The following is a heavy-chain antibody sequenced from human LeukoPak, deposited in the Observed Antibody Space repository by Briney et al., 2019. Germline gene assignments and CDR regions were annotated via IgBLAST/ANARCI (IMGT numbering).Heavy chain of an antibody. CDR1: GFTFSSYA. CDR3: GRAKEDYSGYGTYEQYYYFYMDV. Sequence: GGSLRLSCAASGFTFSSYAMSWVRQAPGKGLEWVSAISGGGGSTYYADSVKGRFTISRDNSKNTLYLQMNSLRAEDMAVYYCGRAKEDYSGYGTYEQYYYFYMDVWGKGTTVTVSS. CDR2: ISGGGGST. J-gene: IGHJ6*03. D-gene: IGHD5-12*01. V-gene: IGHV3-23*01.